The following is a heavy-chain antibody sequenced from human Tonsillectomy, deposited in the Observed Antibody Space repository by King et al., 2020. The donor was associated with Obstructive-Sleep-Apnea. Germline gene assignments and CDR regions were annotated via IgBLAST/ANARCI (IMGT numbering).Heavy chain of an antibody. V-gene: IGHV3-9*01. CDR2: ISWNSGTI. CDR3: AKRITLVRGAMGD. J-gene: IGHJ4*02. D-gene: IGHD3-10*01. Sequence: VQLVESGGGLVQPGRSLRLSCAASGFTFDDYAMHWVRQTPGKGLEWVSGISWNSGTIGYADSVKGRFTISRDNAKNSLYLQMNSLRPEDTALYYCAKRITLVRGAMGDWGQGTLVTVSS. CDR1: GFTFDDYA.